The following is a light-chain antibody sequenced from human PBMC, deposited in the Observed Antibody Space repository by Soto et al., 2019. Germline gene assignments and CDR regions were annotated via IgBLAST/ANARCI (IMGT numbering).Light chain of an antibody. CDR2: DVT. Sequence: QSVLTQPRSVSGSPGQSVTISCTGASSDVGAYNYVSWYQQNPGKAPKLIIYDVTKRPSGVPDRFSGSKSGNTASLTISGPQADDEADYFRCSLGGTYKVFGTGTKVTVL. CDR3: CSLGGTYKV. J-gene: IGLJ1*01. CDR1: SSDVGAYNY. V-gene: IGLV2-11*01.